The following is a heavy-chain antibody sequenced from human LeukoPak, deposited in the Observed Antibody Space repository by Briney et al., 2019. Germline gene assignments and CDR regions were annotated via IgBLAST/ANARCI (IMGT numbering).Heavy chain of an antibody. J-gene: IGHJ6*02. D-gene: IGHD3-3*01. CDR2: IGASGDTT. Sequence: GGSLELSCAASGCTFSSHVMSWVRQEPGEGLEWDSDIGASGDTTYYADSVKGRFTISRDNSQNTLDLQMSSLRVEDTAVYYCAKEPTPYYTFYGMDVSGQGTTVTVSS. CDR1: GCTFSSHV. V-gene: IGHV3-23*01. CDR3: AKEPTPYYTFYGMDV.